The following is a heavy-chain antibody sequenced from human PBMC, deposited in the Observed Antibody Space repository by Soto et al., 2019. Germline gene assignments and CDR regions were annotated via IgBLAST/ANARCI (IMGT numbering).Heavy chain of an antibody. V-gene: IGHV2-5*02. D-gene: IGHD3-3*01. Sequence: QITLKESGPTLVKPTQTLTLTCTFSGFSLSTSGVGVGWIRQPPGKALEWLALIYCDDDKRYSPSLKSRLTITKDTAKNQVVLTMTNMDPVDTATYYCAHRRVYDFYDYWGQGTLVTVSS. CDR3: AHRRVYDFYDY. J-gene: IGHJ4*02. CDR2: IYCDDDK. CDR1: GFSLSTSGVG.